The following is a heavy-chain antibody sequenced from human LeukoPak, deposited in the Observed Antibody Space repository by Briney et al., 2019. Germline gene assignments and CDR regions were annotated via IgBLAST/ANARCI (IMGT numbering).Heavy chain of an antibody. Sequence: PSETLSLNCAVYGGSFSGYYWSWIRQPPGKGLEWIGEINHSGSTNYNPSLKSRVTISVDTSKNQFSLKLSSVTAADTAVYYCARGFLVRGVLNWFDPWGQGTLVTVSS. J-gene: IGHJ5*02. CDR3: ARGFLVRGVLNWFDP. D-gene: IGHD3-10*01. CDR1: GGSFSGYY. V-gene: IGHV4-34*01. CDR2: INHSGST.